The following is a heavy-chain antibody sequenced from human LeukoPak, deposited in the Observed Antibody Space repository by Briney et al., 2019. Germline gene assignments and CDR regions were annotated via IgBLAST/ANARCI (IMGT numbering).Heavy chain of an antibody. J-gene: IGHJ4*02. CDR3: AKDEMATIDY. V-gene: IGHV3-43*02. D-gene: IGHD5-24*01. Sequence: PGGSLRLSCAASGFTFDDYAMHWVRQAPGKGLEWVSLISGYGGSTYYADSVKGRFTISRDNSKNCLSLQMNSLRTEDTALYYCAKDEMATIDYWGKGTLVTVSS. CDR1: GFTFDDYA. CDR2: ISGYGGST.